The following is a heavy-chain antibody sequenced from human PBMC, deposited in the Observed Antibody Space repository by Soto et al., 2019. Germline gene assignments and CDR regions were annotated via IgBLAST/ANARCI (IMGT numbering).Heavy chain of an antibody. D-gene: IGHD2-2*01. CDR3: ARMGIVVVPAAPSGDDY. V-gene: IGHV3-30-3*01. Sequence: GGSLRLSCAASGLTFSSYAMHWVRQAPGKGLEWVAVISYDGSNKYYADSVKGRFTISRDNSKNTLYLQMNSLRAEDTAVYYCARMGIVVVPAAPSGDDYWGQGTLVTVSS. J-gene: IGHJ4*02. CDR2: ISYDGSNK. CDR1: GLTFSSYA.